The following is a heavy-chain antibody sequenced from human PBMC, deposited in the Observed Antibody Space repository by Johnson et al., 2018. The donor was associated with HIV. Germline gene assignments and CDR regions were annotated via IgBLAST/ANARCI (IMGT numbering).Heavy chain of an antibody. V-gene: IGHV3-9*01. CDR3: ARGPYRKNVDTAMVARGNAFDI. D-gene: IGHD5-18*01. J-gene: IGHJ3*02. Sequence: DVQVVESGGGLVQPGRSLRLSCAASGFTFDDYAMHWVRQAPGKGLEWVSGINWNGGSTGYADSVKGRFTISRDNAKNSLYLQMNSLRAEDTALYYCARGPYRKNVDTAMVARGNAFDIWGQGTMVTVSS. CDR1: GFTFDDYA. CDR2: INWNGGST.